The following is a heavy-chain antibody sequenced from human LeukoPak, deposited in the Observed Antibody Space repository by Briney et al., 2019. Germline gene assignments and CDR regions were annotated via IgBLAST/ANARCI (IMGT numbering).Heavy chain of an antibody. D-gene: IGHD6-13*01. Sequence: GASVKVSCKASGYTFTTYGISWVRQAPGQGLEWMGWISAYNGNTNYAENLQGRVTMTTDTSTSTAYMELRSLRSDDTAVYYCARGRSSSWYINNAFDIWGQGTMVTVSS. CDR2: ISAYNGNT. CDR1: GYTFTTYG. V-gene: IGHV1-18*01. CDR3: ARGRSSSWYINNAFDI. J-gene: IGHJ3*02.